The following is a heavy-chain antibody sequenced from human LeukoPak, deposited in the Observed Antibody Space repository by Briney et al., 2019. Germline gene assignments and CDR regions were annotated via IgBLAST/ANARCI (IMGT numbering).Heavy chain of an antibody. CDR3: ARGAKYTSSRGWFDP. D-gene: IGHD6-13*01. V-gene: IGHV3-13*01. CDR2: IDTAGDT. Sequence: HPGGSLRLSCAASGFTFSSYDVHWVRQATGKGLEWVSGIDTAGDTYYPGSVKGRFTISRENTKNSLYLQMNSLRAGDTAVYYCARGAKYTSSRGWFDPWGQGTLVTVSS. J-gene: IGHJ5*02. CDR1: GFTFSSYD.